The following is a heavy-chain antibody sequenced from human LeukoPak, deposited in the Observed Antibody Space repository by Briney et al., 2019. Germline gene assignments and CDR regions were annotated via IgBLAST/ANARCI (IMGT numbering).Heavy chain of an antibody. CDR3: AREAAAAGTRWFDP. CDR2: IYHSGST. D-gene: IGHD6-13*01. J-gene: IGHJ5*02. V-gene: IGHV4-30-2*01. Sequence: SQTLSLTCAVSGGSISSGGYSWSWIRQPPGKGLEWIGYIYHSGSTYYNPSLKSRVTISVDRSKNQFSLKLSSVTAADTAVYYCAREAAAAGTRWFDPWGQGTLVTVSS. CDR1: GGSISSGGYS.